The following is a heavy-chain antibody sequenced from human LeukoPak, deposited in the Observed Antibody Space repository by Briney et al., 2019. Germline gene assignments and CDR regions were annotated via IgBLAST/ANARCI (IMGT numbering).Heavy chain of an antibody. V-gene: IGHV3-23*01. Sequence: GGSLRLSCAASGFTFSSYAMSWVRQAPGKGLEWVSAISGSGGSTYYADSVKGRFTISRDNSKSALYLQMNSLRAEATAVYYCAKGPDDILTASQYPYDYWGQGTLVTVSS. CDR1: GFTFSSYA. CDR2: ISGSGGST. D-gene: IGHD3-9*01. CDR3: AKGPDDILTASQYPYDY. J-gene: IGHJ4*02.